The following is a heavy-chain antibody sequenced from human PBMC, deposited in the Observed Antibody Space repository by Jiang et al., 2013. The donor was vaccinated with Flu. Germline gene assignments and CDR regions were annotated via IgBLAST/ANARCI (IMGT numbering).Heavy chain of an antibody. D-gene: IGHD3-22*01. CDR2: MNPNSGNT. J-gene: IGHJ5*02. V-gene: IGHV1-8*01. CDR1: GYTFTSYG. Sequence: GAEVKKPGASVKVSCKASGYTFTSYGINWVRQATGQGLEWMGWMNPNSGNTGYAQKFQGRVTMTRNTSISTAYMELSSLRSEDTAVYYCARGRDMIVVVDRYNWFDPWGQGTLVTVSS. CDR3: ARGRDMIVVVDRYNWFDP.